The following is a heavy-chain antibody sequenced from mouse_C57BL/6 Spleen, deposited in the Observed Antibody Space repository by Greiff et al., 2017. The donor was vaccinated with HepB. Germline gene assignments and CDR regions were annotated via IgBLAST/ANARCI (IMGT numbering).Heavy chain of an antibody. Sequence: EVQLVESGGGLVKPGGSLKLSCAASGFTFSDYGMHWVRQAPEKGLEWVAYISSGSSTIYYADTVKGRFTISRDNAKNTLFLQMTSLRSEDTAMYYCARRITTVVATNFDVWGTGTTVTVSS. V-gene: IGHV5-17*01. CDR1: GFTFSDYG. D-gene: IGHD1-1*01. J-gene: IGHJ1*03. CDR2: ISSGSSTI. CDR3: ARRITTVVATNFDV.